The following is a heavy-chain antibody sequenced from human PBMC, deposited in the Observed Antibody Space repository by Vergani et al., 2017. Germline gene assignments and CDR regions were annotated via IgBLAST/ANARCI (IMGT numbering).Heavy chain of an antibody. Sequence: EVQLVESGGGLVKPGGSLRLSCAASGFTFSSYSMNWVRQAPGKGLAWVSSISSSSSYIYYADSVKGRFTISRDNAKNSLYLQMNGLRAEDTAVYYCARGVFYCSGTSGQRGSFDYWGKGTLVTVSS. CDR2: ISSSSSYI. V-gene: IGHV3-21*01. J-gene: IGHJ4*02. CDR3: ARGVFYCSGTSGQRGSFDY. CDR1: GFTFSSYS. D-gene: IGHD2-2*01.